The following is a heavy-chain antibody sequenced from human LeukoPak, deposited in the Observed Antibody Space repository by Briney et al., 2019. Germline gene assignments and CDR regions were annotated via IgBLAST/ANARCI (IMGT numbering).Heavy chain of an antibody. J-gene: IGHJ4*02. Sequence: GGSLRLSCAASGFTFSSYGMHWVRQAPGKGLEWVAVISYDGSNKYYADSVKGRFTISRDNSKNTLYLQMNSLRAEDTAVYYCATRGKKRGDYWGQGTLVTVSS. D-gene: IGHD1-26*01. CDR3: ATRGKKRGDY. CDR1: GFTFSSYG. CDR2: ISYDGSNK. V-gene: IGHV3-30*03.